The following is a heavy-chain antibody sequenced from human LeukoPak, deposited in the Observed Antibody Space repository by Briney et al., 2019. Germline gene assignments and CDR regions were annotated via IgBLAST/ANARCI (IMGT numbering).Heavy chain of an antibody. J-gene: IGHJ4*02. CDR1: RGTFSSYA. CDR3: ARDNSGSSYFDY. Sequence: ASVKVSCKASRGTFSSYAISWVRQAPGQGLEWMGGIIPIFGTANYAQKFQGRVTMTRDTSTSTVYMELSSLRSEDTAVYYCARDNSGSSYFDYWGQGTLVTVSS. D-gene: IGHD1-26*01. CDR2: IIPIFGTA. V-gene: IGHV1-69*05.